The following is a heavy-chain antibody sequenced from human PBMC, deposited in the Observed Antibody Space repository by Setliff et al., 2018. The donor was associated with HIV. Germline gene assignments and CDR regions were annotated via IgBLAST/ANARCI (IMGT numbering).Heavy chain of an antibody. CDR3: ARDRGYFDFWSGYYTDDAFDI. V-gene: IGHV3-7*03. J-gene: IGHJ3*02. CDR1: GFSVSSYW. Sequence: PGGSLRLSCAASGFSVSSYWMSWVRQAPGKGLEWVANIKQDGSEKYYVDSVKGRFTISRDNAKNSLYLQMNSLRAEDTAVYYCARDRGYFDFWSGYYTDDAFDIWGQGTMVTVSS. CDR2: IKQDGSEK. D-gene: IGHD3-3*01.